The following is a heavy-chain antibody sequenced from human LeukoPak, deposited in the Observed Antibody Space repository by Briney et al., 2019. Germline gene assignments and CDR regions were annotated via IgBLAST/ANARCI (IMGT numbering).Heavy chain of an antibody. V-gene: IGHV3-66*01. J-gene: IGHJ4*02. CDR2: IYSSGST. CDR1: GFTFSGSA. D-gene: IGHD3-10*01. CDR3: AREALGGGGY. Sequence: GGSLRLSCAASGFTFSGSAMHWVRQAPGKGLECLSIIYSSGSTYYADSVKGRFTISRDNSKNTLYLQMNSLRAEDTAVYYCAREALGGGGYWGQGTLVTVSS.